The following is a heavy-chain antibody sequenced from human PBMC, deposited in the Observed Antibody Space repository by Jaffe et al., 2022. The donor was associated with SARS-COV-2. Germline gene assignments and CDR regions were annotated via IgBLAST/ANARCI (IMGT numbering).Heavy chain of an antibody. CDR3: AREKQRYYYDSSGYYHNYFDY. Sequence: QVQLQQWGAGLLKPSETLSLTCAVYGGSFSGYYWSWIRQPPGKGLEWIGEINHSGSTNYNPSLKSRVTISVDTSKNQFSLKLSSVTAADTAVYYCAREKQRYYYDSSGYYHNYFDYWGQGTLVTVSS. D-gene: IGHD3-22*01. J-gene: IGHJ4*02. CDR2: INHSGST. V-gene: IGHV4-34*01. CDR1: GGSFSGYY.